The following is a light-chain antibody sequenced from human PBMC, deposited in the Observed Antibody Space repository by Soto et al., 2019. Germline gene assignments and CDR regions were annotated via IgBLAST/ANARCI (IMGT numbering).Light chain of an antibody. J-gene: IGKJ1*01. Sequence: DIQMTQSPSSLSASVGDRVTITCRASQSVINSLQWYQQKPGKAPNLLIYDISTLQSGVPSRFSSSGSGTDCTLTISSLQHEDFATYYCQQSYYNPTFGQGTKVDIK. CDR1: QSVINS. CDR3: QQSYYNPT. CDR2: DIS. V-gene: IGKV1-39*01.